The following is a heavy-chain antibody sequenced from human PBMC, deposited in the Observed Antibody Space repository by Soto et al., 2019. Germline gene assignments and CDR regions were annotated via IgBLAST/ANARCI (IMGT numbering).Heavy chain of an antibody. Sequence: KVSCQASGYPFSDYYIHWVRQAPGQGLEWMGWINPNSGGTKYAPKFQGGVTMTRDTSITTAYMELSRLRSGDTAVYYCAREPATAKPEGVDFWGQGTLVTVSS. J-gene: IGHJ4*02. CDR1: GYPFSDYY. D-gene: IGHD1-1*01. V-gene: IGHV1-2*02. CDR3: AREPATAKPEGVDF. CDR2: INPNSGGT.